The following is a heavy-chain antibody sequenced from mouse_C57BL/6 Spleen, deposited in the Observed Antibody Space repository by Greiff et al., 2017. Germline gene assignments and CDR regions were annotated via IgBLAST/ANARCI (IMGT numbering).Heavy chain of an antibody. CDR3: ARSGFITTVVARCDD. CDR1: GYTFTSYW. V-gene: IGHV1-53*01. D-gene: IGHD1-1*01. Sequence: QVQLQQPGTELVKPGASVKLSCKASGYTFTSYWMHWVKQRPGQGLEWIGNINPSNGGTNYNEKFKSKATLTVDKSSSTAYMQLSRLTSEDSAVYYSARSGFITTVVARCDDWGQGTTLTVSS. J-gene: IGHJ2*01. CDR2: INPSNGGT.